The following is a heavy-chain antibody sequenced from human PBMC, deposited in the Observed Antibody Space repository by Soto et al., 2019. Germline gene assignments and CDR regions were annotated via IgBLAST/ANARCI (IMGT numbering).Heavy chain of an antibody. D-gene: IGHD2-8*02. V-gene: IGHV3-30*03. J-gene: IGHJ4*02. CDR2: ISRDGGTK. CDR3: TGAVASGY. Sequence: QVQLVESGGGVVQPGRSLRLSCAVSGFTVSTYGMHCVRQAPGNGLEWVAVISRDGGTKYYADSVTGRFTISRDNSRNTLVLEMNSLRGDDMAVYYCTGAVASGYWGQGTLVTVSS. CDR1: GFTVSTYG.